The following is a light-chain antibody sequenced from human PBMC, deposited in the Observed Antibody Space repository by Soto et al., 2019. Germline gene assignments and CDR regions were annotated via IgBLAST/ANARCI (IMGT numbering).Light chain of an antibody. CDR3: QQYNNFPFT. V-gene: IGKV1-5*03. CDR1: QTISSW. Sequence: DIQITHSPCTLSLCWVERVTITCRASQTISSWLAWYQQKPGKAPKLLIYKASTLKSGVPSRFSGSGSGTEFTLTISSLQPDDFATYYCQQYNNFPFTFGGGTKVDIK. J-gene: IGKJ4*01. CDR2: KAS.